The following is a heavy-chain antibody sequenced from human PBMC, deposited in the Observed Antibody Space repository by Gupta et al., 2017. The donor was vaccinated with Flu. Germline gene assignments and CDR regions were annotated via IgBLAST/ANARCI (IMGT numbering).Heavy chain of an antibody. CDR3: ARERGRYSRAIDF. CDR1: GYTFNNFY. CDR2: INPSGGNT. D-gene: IGHD5-18*01. V-gene: IGHV1-46*02. J-gene: IGHJ4*02. Sequence: QVLLEQSRAEVKKPGASVRVSCTTSGYTFNNFYIVWVRQAPGQGLEWMGIINPSGGNTDFAQRFQGRVTMTTDTSTRTVYMELSGLTSEDTAMYFCARERGRYSRAIDFWGQGTLVTVSS.